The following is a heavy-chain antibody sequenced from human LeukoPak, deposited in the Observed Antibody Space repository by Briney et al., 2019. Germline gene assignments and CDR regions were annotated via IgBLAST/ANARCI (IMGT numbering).Heavy chain of an antibody. D-gene: IGHD5-18*01. V-gene: IGHV4-4*02. Sequence: PGRSLRLSCAASGFTFSSYVMHWVRLPPGKGLEWIGEIYHSGSTNYNPSLKSRVTISVDKSKNQFSLKLSSVTAADTAVYYCARKYGFSYGYYFDYWGQGTLVTVSS. CDR1: GFTFSSYV. CDR2: IYHSGST. CDR3: ARKYGFSYGYYFDY. J-gene: IGHJ4*02.